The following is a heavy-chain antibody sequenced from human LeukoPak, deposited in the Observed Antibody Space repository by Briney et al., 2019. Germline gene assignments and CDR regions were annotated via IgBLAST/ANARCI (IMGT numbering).Heavy chain of an antibody. CDR2: INHSGST. Sequence: PSETLSLTCAVYGGSFSGYYWSWIRQPPGKGLEWIGEINHSGSTNYNPSLKSRVTISVDTSKNQFSLKLSSVTAADTAVYYCARVERDYYDSGGYYGYWGQGTLVTVSS. CDR3: ARVERDYYDSGGYYGY. CDR1: GGSFSGYY. J-gene: IGHJ4*02. V-gene: IGHV4-34*01. D-gene: IGHD3-22*01.